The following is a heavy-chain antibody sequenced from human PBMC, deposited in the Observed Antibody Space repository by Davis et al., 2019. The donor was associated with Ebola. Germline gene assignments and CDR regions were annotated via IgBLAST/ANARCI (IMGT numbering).Heavy chain of an antibody. Sequence: GESLKISCAASGFTFSSYVMHWVRQAPGKGLEWVATISYDGSNQSYEESVKGRFTISRDNSKNTLYVQMNSLRGEDTGVYYCAREFNTHHSFWGQGTLVTVSS. CDR1: GFTFSSYV. CDR3: AREFNTHHSF. D-gene: IGHD1-14*01. J-gene: IGHJ4*02. V-gene: IGHV3-30*04. CDR2: ISYDGSNQ.